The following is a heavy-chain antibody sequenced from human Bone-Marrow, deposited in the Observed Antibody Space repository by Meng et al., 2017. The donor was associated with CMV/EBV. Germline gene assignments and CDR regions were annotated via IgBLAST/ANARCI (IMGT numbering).Heavy chain of an antibody. Sequence: SETLSLTCTVSGGSISSSTCNWGWIRQSPGKGLEWIGSFYHSGSTYYNPSLKSRVTISVDTSKNQFSLKLSSVTAADTAVYYCAREGSTSCYDYWGQGTLVTVSS. D-gene: IGHD2-2*01. CDR1: GGSISSSTCN. CDR3: AREGSTSCYDY. V-gene: IGHV4-39*07. CDR2: FYHSGST. J-gene: IGHJ4*02.